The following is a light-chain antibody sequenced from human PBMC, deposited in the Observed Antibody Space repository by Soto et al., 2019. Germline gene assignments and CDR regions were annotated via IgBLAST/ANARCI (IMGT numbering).Light chain of an antibody. V-gene: IGKV1-5*03. CDR2: KAS. CDR3: QQYSTSPLT. J-gene: IGKJ3*01. CDR1: QSISSW. Sequence: DIPMTQSPSTQSASVGDRVTIACRASQSISSWLAWYQQKPGKAPKLLIYKASSLESGVPSRFSGSGSGTYFTLAITDLHPDDLPPYSYQQYSTSPLTFGPGPNVLIK.